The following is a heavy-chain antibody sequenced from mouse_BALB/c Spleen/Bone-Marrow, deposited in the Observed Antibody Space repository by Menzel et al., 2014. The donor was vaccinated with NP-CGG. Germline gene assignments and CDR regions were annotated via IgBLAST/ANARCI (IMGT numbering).Heavy chain of an antibody. Sequence: QVQLKESGAELVKPGASVKLSCKASGYTFTSYYMYWVKQRPGQGLEWIGGINPSNGGTNFNEKLKSKATLTVDESSSTAYMELSSLTSEDSAVYYCTRGDDYDEEFAYWGQGTLVTVSA. CDR2: INPSNGGT. CDR3: TRGDDYDEEFAY. CDR1: GYTFTSYY. D-gene: IGHD2-4*01. V-gene: IGHV1S81*02. J-gene: IGHJ3*01.